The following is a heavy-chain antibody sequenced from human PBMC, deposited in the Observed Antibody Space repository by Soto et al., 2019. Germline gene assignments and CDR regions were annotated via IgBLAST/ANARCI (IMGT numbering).Heavy chain of an antibody. V-gene: IGHV4-39*01. Sequence: SETLSLTCTVSGGSISSSSYYWGWIRQPPGKGMEWIGSIYYSGSTYYNPSLKSRVTISVDTSKNQFSLKLSSVTAADTAVYYCAYXLWFGELLPYYYYGMDVWGPGTTVTVSS. CDR2: IYYSGST. D-gene: IGHD3-10*01. CDR1: GGSISSSSYY. J-gene: IGHJ6*02. CDR3: AYXLWFGELLPYYYYGMDV.